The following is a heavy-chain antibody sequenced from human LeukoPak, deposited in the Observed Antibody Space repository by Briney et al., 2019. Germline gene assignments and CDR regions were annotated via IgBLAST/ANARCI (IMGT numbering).Heavy chain of an antibody. D-gene: IGHD1-14*01. CDR2: T. CDR3: ARGVEPLAANTLAY. CDR1: GFTVITND. Sequence: GGSLRPSCAASGFTVITNDMTWVRQAPGKGLEWVSVTKYADSVQGRFTISRDNSKNTLYLEMNSLSPDDTAVYYCARGVEPLAANTLAYWGQGTLVTVSS. V-gene: IGHV3-53*01. J-gene: IGHJ4*02.